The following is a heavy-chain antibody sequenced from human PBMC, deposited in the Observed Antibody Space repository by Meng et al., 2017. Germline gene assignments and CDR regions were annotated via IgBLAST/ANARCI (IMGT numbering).Heavy chain of an antibody. Sequence: VQLVPVVTDVNASSASVKVACNGSGYTLTELSMHWVRQAPGKGLEWMGGFEPEDGETIYAQKFQGRGTMTEDTSTDTAYMELSSLRSEDTAVYYCAAYSGYDYYFDYWGQGTLVTVSS. CDR2: FEPEDGET. CDR1: GYTLTELS. J-gene: IGHJ4*02. CDR3: AAYSGYDYYFDY. D-gene: IGHD5-12*01. V-gene: IGHV1-24*01.